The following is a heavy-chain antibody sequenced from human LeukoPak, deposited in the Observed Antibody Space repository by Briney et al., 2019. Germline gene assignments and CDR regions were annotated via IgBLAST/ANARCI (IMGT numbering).Heavy chain of an antibody. Sequence: GRSLRLSCAASGFTFSSYGMHWVRQAPGKGLEWVAVISYDGSNKYYADSVKGRFTISRDNSKNTLYLQMNSLRAEDTAVYYCAKDWRDCIGGSCQYFDYWGQGTLVTVSS. D-gene: IGHD2-15*01. V-gene: IGHV3-30*18. CDR1: GFTFSSYG. CDR2: ISYDGSNK. CDR3: AKDWRDCIGGSCQYFDY. J-gene: IGHJ4*02.